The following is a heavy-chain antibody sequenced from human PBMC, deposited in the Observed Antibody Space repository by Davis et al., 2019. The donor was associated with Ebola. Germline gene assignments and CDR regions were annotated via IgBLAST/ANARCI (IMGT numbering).Heavy chain of an antibody. CDR1: GFTFSGSA. CDR2: IRSKANSYAT. Sequence: GESLKISCAASGFTFSGSAMHWVRQASGKGLEWVGRIRSKANSYATAYAASVKGRFTISRDNAKNSLYLQMNSLRAEDTAVYYCARVVTMIVVTWGQGTLVTVSS. D-gene: IGHD3-22*01. J-gene: IGHJ4*02. V-gene: IGHV3-73*01. CDR3: ARVVTMIVVT.